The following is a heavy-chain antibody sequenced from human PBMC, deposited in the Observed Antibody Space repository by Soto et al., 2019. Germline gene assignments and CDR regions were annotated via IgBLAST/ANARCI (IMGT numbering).Heavy chain of an antibody. D-gene: IGHD3-22*01. CDR2: IYYNGST. CDR1: GGSIGTFY. Sequence: PSETLSLTCTVSGGSIGTFYWSWIRQPPGKGLDWIGYIYYNGSTNYNPSLESRVTMSVDTSKNQFSLKLSSVTAADTAMYYCARTSRGYSNWFDPWGQGTLVTV. CDR3: ARTSRGYSNWFDP. V-gene: IGHV4-59*01. J-gene: IGHJ5*02.